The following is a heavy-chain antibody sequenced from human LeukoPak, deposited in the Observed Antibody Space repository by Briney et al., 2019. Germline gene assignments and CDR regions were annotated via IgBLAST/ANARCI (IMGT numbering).Heavy chain of an antibody. D-gene: IGHD6-19*01. CDR3: ARGQPEAGRSHYYYGMDV. J-gene: IGHJ6*02. V-gene: IGHV1-2*02. CDR2: INPNSGGT. Sequence: ASVKVSCKASGYTFTGYYMHRVRQAPGQGLEWMGWINPNSGGTNYAQKFQGRVTMTRDTSISTAYMELSRLRSDDTAVYYCARGQPEAGRSHYYYGMDVWGQGTTVTVSS. CDR1: GYTFTGYY.